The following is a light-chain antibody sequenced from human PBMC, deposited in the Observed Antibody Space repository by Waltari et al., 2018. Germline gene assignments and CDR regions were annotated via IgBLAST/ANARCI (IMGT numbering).Light chain of an antibody. CDR2: GAS. V-gene: IGKV1-5*03. CDR1: QSITTS. J-gene: IGKJ1*01. CDR3: QQYKSYKT. Sequence: DIQMTQSPSTLSASVGDTVIISCRASQSITTSLAWYQQKPGKAPDVLIYGASNLESGVPSRFSGSGSGTEFTLTISSLQPDDVATYYCQQYKSYKTFGQGTRVEIK.